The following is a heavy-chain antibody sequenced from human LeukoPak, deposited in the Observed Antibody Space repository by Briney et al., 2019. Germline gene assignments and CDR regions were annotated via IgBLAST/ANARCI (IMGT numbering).Heavy chain of an antibody. Sequence: GGSLRLSCAVSGFNVKTNYMNWVRQAPGKGLEWVSYISSSSSTIYYADSVKGRFTISRDNAKNSLYLQMNSLRAEDTAVYYCAREYRTGSCYLDYWGQGTLVTVSS. V-gene: IGHV3-48*01. J-gene: IGHJ4*02. CDR2: ISSSSSTI. D-gene: IGHD1-26*01. CDR1: GFNVKTNY. CDR3: AREYRTGSCYLDY.